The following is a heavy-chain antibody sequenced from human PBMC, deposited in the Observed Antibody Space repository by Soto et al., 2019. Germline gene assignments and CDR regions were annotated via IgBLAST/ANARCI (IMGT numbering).Heavy chain of an antibody. V-gene: IGHV3-30-3*01. J-gene: IGHJ4*02. CDR3: ASLAGGHHSSSWTYFDY. CDR2: ISYDGSNK. D-gene: IGHD6-13*01. Sequence: QVQLVESGGGVVQPGRSLRLSCAASGITFSSYAMHWVRQAPGKGLEWVAVISYDGSNKFYADFVKGRFTISRDNSKNTLYLQMNSLRAEDTALYYCASLAGGHHSSSWTYFDYWGQGTLVTVSS. CDR1: GITFSSYA.